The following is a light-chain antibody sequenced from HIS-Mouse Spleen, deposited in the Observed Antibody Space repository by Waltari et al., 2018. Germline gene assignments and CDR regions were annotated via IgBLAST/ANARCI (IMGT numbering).Light chain of an antibody. CDR1: ALPTKY. CDR2: EDS. V-gene: IGLV3-10*01. J-gene: IGLJ2*01. CDR3: YSTDSSGNHRV. Sequence: SYELTQPPSVSVSPGQTARITCSGDALPTKYAYLYQQKSGPAPVLVIYEDSKRPSGITERFSGSSSGTMATLTISGAQVEDEADYYCYSTDSSGNHRVFGGGTKLTVL.